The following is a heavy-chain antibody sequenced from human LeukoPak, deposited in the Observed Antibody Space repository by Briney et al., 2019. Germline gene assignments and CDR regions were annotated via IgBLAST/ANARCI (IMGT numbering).Heavy chain of an antibody. CDR3: ARTAYYYDSSGYDDAFDI. J-gene: IGHJ3*02. D-gene: IGHD3-22*01. V-gene: IGHV3-11*01. CDR1: GFTFSDYY. Sequence: PGGSLRLSCAASGFTFSDYYMSWIRQAPGKGLGWVSHISRSGSTRYYADSLKGRFTISRDNAKNSLYLQMNSLRAEDTAVYYCARTAYYYDSSGYDDAFDIWGQGTMVTVSS. CDR2: ISRSGSTR.